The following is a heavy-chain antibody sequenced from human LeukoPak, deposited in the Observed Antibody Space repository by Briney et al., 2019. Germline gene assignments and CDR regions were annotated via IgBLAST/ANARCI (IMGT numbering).Heavy chain of an antibody. CDR3: ARRMAAVTDAFDI. V-gene: IGHV4-59*08. CDR2: DFHSGTT. D-gene: IGHD3-10*01. J-gene: IGHJ3*02. CDR1: GDSLTSHF. Sequence: SETLSLPFNVSGDSLTSHFWSWVRQTPGKGLEWVGYDFHSGTTNYSPSPKSRVTISLDTSKRQFYLRLASVTAADTAVYYCARRMAAVTDAFDIWGRGTMVSVSS.